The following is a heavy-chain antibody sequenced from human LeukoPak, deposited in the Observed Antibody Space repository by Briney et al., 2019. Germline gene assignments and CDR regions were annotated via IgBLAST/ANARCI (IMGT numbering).Heavy chain of an antibody. Sequence: GASVKASCKASGYTFTSYGISWVRQAPGQGLEWMGWISAYNGNTNYAQKLQGRVTMTTDTSTSTAYMELRSLRSDDTAVYYCARSDVGYCSSTSCSHFDYWGQGTLVTVSS. J-gene: IGHJ4*02. D-gene: IGHD2-2*01. CDR1: GYTFTSYG. CDR2: ISAYNGNT. CDR3: ARSDVGYCSSTSCSHFDY. V-gene: IGHV1-18*01.